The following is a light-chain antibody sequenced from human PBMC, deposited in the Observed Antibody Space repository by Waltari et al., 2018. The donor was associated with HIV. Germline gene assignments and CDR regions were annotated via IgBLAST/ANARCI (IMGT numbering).Light chain of an antibody. CDR2: GVN. CDR3: SSYAGSNKLV. CDR1: SLDVGGYHH. Sequence: SALTQPPPASESPGQPSTIPCQRTSLDVGGYHHVSWYQQHPGKAPKLRIFGVNERPSGVTDRFSGSKSGNTASLTVSGLQAEDEAEYYCSSYAGSNKLVFGGGTKLTVL. V-gene: IGLV2-8*01. J-gene: IGLJ2*01.